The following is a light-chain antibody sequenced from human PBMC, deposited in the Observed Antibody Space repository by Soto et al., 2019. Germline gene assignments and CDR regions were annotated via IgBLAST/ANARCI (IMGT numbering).Light chain of an antibody. Sequence: QSVLTQPPSASGTPGQRVPISCSGSRSNIGSNYVYWYRQLPGTAPKLVIYRNNQRPSGVPDRFSGSKSGASASLVISGLRSEDEAEYYCEAWDDRLSDVIFGGGTKLTVL. V-gene: IGLV1-47*01. CDR1: RSNIGSNY. J-gene: IGLJ2*01. CDR2: RNN. CDR3: EAWDDRLSDVI.